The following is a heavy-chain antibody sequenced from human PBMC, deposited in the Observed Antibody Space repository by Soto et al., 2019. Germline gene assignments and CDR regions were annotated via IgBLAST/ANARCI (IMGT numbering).Heavy chain of an antibody. D-gene: IGHD3-10*01. CDR3: ARDSARGVAIRDYYYGMDV. CDR2: IYSGGST. CDR1: GFSVSSNY. J-gene: IGHJ6*02. Sequence: GSLRLSCAASGFSVSSNYMSWVRQAPGKGLEWVSVIYSGGSTYYADSVKGRFTISRDNSKNTLYLQMDRLRAEDTAVYYCARDSARGVAIRDYYYGMDVWGQGTTVTVSS. V-gene: IGHV3-53*01.